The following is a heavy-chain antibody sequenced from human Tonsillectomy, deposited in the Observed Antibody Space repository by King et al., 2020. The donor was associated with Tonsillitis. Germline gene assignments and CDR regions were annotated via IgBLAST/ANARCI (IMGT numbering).Heavy chain of an antibody. Sequence: VQLVESGGGLVQPGRSLRLSCAASGFTFDDYAMHWVRQAPGKGLEWVSGIGWNSGSIGYADSVKGRFTISRDNAKNSLYLQMNSLRVEDTDLYYCAKGRGSGSYGEGADALDIWGQGTMVTVSS. J-gene: IGHJ3*02. CDR3: AKGRGSGSYGEGADALDI. CDR2: IGWNSGSI. CDR1: GFTFDDYA. D-gene: IGHD1-26*01. V-gene: IGHV3-9*01.